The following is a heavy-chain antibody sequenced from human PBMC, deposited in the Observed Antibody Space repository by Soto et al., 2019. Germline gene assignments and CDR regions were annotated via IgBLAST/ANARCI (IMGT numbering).Heavy chain of an antibody. Sequence: GGCLRLSCAASVFTFSSYSMNWFRQAPGKGLEWVSSISSSSSYIYYADSVKGRFTISRDNAKNSLYLQMNSLRAEDTAVYYCARDSDYDYIWGSYRPAWFDPWGQGTLVTVSS. D-gene: IGHD3-16*02. V-gene: IGHV3-21*01. J-gene: IGHJ5*02. CDR2: ISSSSSYI. CDR3: ARDSDYDYIWGSYRPAWFDP. CDR1: VFTFSSYS.